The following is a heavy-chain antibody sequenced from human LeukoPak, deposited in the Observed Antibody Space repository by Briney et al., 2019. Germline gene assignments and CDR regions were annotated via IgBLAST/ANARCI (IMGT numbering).Heavy chain of an antibody. J-gene: IGHJ4*02. CDR1: GGSISSSNW. CDR2: IYHSGST. V-gene: IGHV4-4*02. Sequence: PSETLSLTCAVSGGSISSSNWWSWVRQPPGKGLEWIGEIYHSGSTNYNPSLKSRVTISVDTSKNQFSLKLSSVTAADTAVYYCARHWSDSSGYYIFDYWGQGTLVTVSS. D-gene: IGHD3-22*01. CDR3: ARHWSDSSGYYIFDY.